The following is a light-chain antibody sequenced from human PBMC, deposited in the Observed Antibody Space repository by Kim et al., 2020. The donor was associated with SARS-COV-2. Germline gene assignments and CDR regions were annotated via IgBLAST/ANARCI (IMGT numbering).Light chain of an antibody. V-gene: IGLV2-14*03. J-gene: IGLJ2*01. CDR3: SSYTSTRTVV. CDR1: SSDVGSHDY. Sequence: GQPITISCPGTSSDVGSHDYVSWYQQHPGKAPRLIIYDVTSRPSGISNRFSGSKSGNTASLTISGLQAEDEAHYYCSSYTSTRTVVFGGGTQLTVL. CDR2: DVT.